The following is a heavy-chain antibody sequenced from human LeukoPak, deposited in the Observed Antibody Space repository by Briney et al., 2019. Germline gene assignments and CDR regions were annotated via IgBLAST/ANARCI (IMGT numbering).Heavy chain of an antibody. CDR3: ARVGIAARDAFDI. Sequence: GASVKVSCKASGYTFTSYDINWVRQATGQGLEWVGWMNPNSGNTGYAQKFQGRVTITRNTSISTAYMELSSLRSEDTAVYYCARVGIAARDAFDIWGQGTMVTVSS. J-gene: IGHJ3*02. D-gene: IGHD6-13*01. CDR1: GYTFTSYD. CDR2: MNPNSGNT. V-gene: IGHV1-8*03.